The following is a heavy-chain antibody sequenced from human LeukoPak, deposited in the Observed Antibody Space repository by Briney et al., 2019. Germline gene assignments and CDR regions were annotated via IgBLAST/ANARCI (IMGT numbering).Heavy chain of an antibody. V-gene: IGHV4-34*01. D-gene: IGHD5-18*01. CDR2: INHSGST. Sequence: SETLSLTCAVYGGSFSGYYWSWIRQPPGKGLEWIGEINHSGSTNYNPSLKSRVTISVDTSKNQFSLKLSSVTAADTAVYYCARGSDTAMDVWGQGTTVTVSS. CDR3: ARGSDTAMDV. J-gene: IGHJ6*02. CDR1: GGSFSGYY.